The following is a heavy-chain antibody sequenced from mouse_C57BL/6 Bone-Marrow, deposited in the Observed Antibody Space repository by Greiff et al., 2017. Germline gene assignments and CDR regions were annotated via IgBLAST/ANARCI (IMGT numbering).Heavy chain of an antibody. CDR3: ARHYYGSSYGY. CDR1: GYTFTSYG. Sequence: QVQLQQSGAELARPGASVKLSCKASGYTFTSYGISWVKQRTGQGLGWIGEIYPRSGNTYYNEKFKGKATLTADKSSSTAYMELRSLTSEDSAVYFCARHYYGSSYGYWGQGTTLTVSS. D-gene: IGHD1-1*01. CDR2: IYPRSGNT. J-gene: IGHJ2*01. V-gene: IGHV1-81*01.